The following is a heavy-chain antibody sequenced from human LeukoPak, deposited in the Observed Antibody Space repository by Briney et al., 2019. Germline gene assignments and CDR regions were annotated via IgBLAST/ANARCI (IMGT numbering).Heavy chain of an antibody. CDR2: IDWDDDK. D-gene: IGHD3-16*01. J-gene: IGHJ4*02. Sequence: SGPTLVNPTQTLTLTCTFFGFSLSTSGMCVSWVRQPPGKALEWLARIDWDDDKYYSTSLETRLTISKDTSKNQVVLTMTNMDPVDTATYYCATFGTRTQYFDYWGQGTLVTVSS. CDR3: ATFGTRTQYFDY. CDR1: GFSLSTSGMC. V-gene: IGHV2-70*11.